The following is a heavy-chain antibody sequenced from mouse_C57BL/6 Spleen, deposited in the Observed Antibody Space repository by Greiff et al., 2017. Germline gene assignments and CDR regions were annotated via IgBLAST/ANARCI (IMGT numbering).Heavy chain of an antibody. D-gene: IGHD3-2*02. Sequence: VQLQPSGAELAKPGASVKLSCKASGYTFTSYWMHWVKQRPGQGLEWIGYINPSSGYTKYNQKFKDKATVTEDKSSSTAYMQLRSLTYEDSAVYYNAEGSGYLMDYWGQGTSVTVSA. CDR1: GYTFTSYW. CDR3: AEGSGYLMDY. V-gene: IGHV1-7*01. J-gene: IGHJ4*01. CDR2: INPSSGYT.